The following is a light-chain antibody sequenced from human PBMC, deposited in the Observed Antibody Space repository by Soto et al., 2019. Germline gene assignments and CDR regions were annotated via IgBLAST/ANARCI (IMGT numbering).Light chain of an antibody. Sequence: DIVMTQSHLSLPVTPGEPSSISCRSIQSLLHSNGYNYLDWYLQKPGQSPQLLIYLGSNRASGVPDRFSGSGSGTDFTLKISRVEAEDVGVYYCMQALQISWTFGQGTKVDI. J-gene: IGKJ1*01. V-gene: IGKV2-28*01. CDR2: LGS. CDR3: MQALQISWT. CDR1: QSLLHSNGYNY.